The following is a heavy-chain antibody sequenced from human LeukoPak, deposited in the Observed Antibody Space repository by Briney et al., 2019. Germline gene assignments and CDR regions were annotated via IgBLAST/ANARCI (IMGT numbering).Heavy chain of an antibody. CDR1: GFTFSSYS. J-gene: IGHJ4*02. CDR3: AKSSDYDSSGYYYY. D-gene: IGHD3-22*01. CDR2: ISSSSSTI. V-gene: IGHV3-48*01. Sequence: PGGSLRLSCAASGFTFSSYSMNWVRQAPGKGLEWVSYISSSSSTIYYADSVKGRFTISRDNAKNSLYLQMNSLRAEDTAVYYCAKSSDYDSSGYYYYWGQGTLVTVSS.